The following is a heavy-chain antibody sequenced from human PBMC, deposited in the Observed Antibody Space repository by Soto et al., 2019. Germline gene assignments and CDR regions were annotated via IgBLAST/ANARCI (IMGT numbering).Heavy chain of an antibody. CDR2: INPNSGDT. V-gene: IGHV1-2*02. J-gene: IGHJ4*02. CDR3: ARIKNYYDSSGPFDY. Sequence: ASVKVSCKASGYTFSGFFLHWVRHTPGQGLGWMGWINPNSGDTNYAQKFQGRVTITRDMSISTAYMKLSRLTSNDTDVYSCARIKNYYDSSGPFDYWGQGALVTVSS. CDR1: GYTFSGFF. D-gene: IGHD3-22*01.